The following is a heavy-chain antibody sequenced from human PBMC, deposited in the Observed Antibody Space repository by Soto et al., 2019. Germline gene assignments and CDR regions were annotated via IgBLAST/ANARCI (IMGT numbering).Heavy chain of an antibody. Sequence: GQSLKLSCKGSGYSFTSYWIGWVSQMPGKGLEWMGIIYPGDSDTRYSPSFQGQVTISADKSISPAYLQWSSLKASDTAMYYSARSYDFLGIGYCGMGVWGQGTRVIVSS. D-gene: IGHD3-3*01. J-gene: IGHJ6*02. CDR1: GYSFTSYW. CDR2: IYPGDSDT. CDR3: ARSYDFLGIGYCGMGV. V-gene: IGHV5-51*01.